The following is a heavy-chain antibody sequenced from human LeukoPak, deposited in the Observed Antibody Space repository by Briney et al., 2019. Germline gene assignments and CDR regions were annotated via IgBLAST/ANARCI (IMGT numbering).Heavy chain of an antibody. J-gene: IGHJ4*02. CDR2: IKSKTDGGTT. Sequence: PGRSLRLSCAASGFTFSNAWMSWVRQAPGKGLEWVGRIKSKTDGGTTDYAAPVKGRFTISRDDSKNTLYLQMNSLKTEDTAVYYCTTARSEMATSDYWGQGTLVTVSS. CDR1: GFTFSNAW. CDR3: TTARSEMATSDY. V-gene: IGHV3-15*01. D-gene: IGHD5-24*01.